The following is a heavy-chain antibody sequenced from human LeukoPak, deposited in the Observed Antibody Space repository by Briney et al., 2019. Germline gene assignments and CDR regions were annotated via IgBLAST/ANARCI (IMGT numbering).Heavy chain of an antibody. CDR1: DFTLSNAW. Sequence: GGSLRLSCVASDFTLSNAWMNWVRQAPGKGLEWVGRIKSNSDGGTTNYAAPVKGRFAISRDDSKNTLYLQMNSLKTEDTAMYYCFTEVPGGGYWGQGTLVTVSS. J-gene: IGHJ4*02. CDR3: FTEVPGGGY. V-gene: IGHV3-15*07. CDR2: IKSNSDGGTT. D-gene: IGHD3-16*01.